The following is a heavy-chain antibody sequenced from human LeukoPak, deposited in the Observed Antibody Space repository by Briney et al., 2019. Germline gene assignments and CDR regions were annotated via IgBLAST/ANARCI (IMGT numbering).Heavy chain of an antibody. J-gene: IGHJ3*02. CDR1: GGSISSFY. Sequence: PSETLSLTCTVSGGSISSFYWSWIRQPPGKGLEWIGRIYTSGSTNYNPSLKSRVTISVDTSKNQFSLKLSSVTAADTAVYYCARDEMATNRLLAFDIWGQGTMVIVSS. CDR3: ARDEMATNRLLAFDI. CDR2: IYTSGST. D-gene: IGHD5-24*01. V-gene: IGHV4-4*08.